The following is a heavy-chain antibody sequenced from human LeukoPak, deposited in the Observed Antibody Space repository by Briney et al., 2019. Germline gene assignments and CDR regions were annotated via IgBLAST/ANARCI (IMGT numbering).Heavy chain of an antibody. D-gene: IGHD3-10*01. CDR3: ARDPNYYGSLPLDY. CDR1: GFTFSSYA. J-gene: IGHJ4*02. CDR2: ISYDGSNK. Sequence: GGSLRLSCAASGFTFSSYAMHWVRQAPGEGLEWVAVISYDGSNKYYADSVKGRFTISRDNSKNTLYLQMNSLRAEDTAVYYCARDPNYYGSLPLDYWGQGTLVTVSS. V-gene: IGHV3-30-3*01.